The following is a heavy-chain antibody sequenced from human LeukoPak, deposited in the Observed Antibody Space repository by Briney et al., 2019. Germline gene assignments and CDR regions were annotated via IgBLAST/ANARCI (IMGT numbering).Heavy chain of an antibody. Sequence: ASVKVSCKVSGYTLTELSMHWVRQAPGKGLEWMGGFDPEDGETIYAQKFQGRVTMTEDTSTDTAYMELSSLRSEDTAVYYCATVGGGIMIFGVVGGTYYFDYWGQGTLVTVSS. CDR2: FDPEDGET. J-gene: IGHJ4*02. D-gene: IGHD3-3*01. CDR1: GYTLTELS. CDR3: ATVGGGIMIFGVVGGTYYFDY. V-gene: IGHV1-24*01.